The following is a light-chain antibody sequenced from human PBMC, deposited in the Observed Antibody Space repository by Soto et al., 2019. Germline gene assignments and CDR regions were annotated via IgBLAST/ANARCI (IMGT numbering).Light chain of an antibody. CDR1: QTISRW. V-gene: IGKV1-5*01. CDR2: DAS. Sequence: DIQLTQTPSTLSASVGDEVTITCRPSQTISRWLAWYQQKPGRAPKLLIYDASTLESGVPSRFSGSGSETEFTLTISRLQPDDFATYFCHSRAFGQGTRLEIK. CDR3: HSRA. J-gene: IGKJ5*01.